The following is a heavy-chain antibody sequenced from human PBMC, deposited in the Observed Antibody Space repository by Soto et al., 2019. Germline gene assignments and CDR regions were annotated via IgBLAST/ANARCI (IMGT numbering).Heavy chain of an antibody. J-gene: IGHJ6*02. V-gene: IGHV3-33*01. CDR2: IWYDGSNK. D-gene: IGHD3-3*01. CDR1: GFTFSSYG. CDR3: ARDWNGMDV. Sequence: QVQLVESGGSVVQPGRSLRLSCAASGFTFSSYGIHWVRQAPGKGLEWVAVIWYDGSNKYYADSVKGRFSISRDNSKNTVHLQMNSLTAEDTAEYHCARDWNGMDVWGQGTTVTVSS.